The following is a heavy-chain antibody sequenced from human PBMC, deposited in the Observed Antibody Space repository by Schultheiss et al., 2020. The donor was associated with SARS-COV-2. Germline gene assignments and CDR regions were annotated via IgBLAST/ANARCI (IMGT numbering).Heavy chain of an antibody. V-gene: IGHV3-74*01. CDR3: ARTPYSGSRPDPFDY. J-gene: IGHJ4*02. Sequence: GGSLRLSCAASGFTFSPYSMHWVRQAPGKGLVWVSRINSDGSSTTYTDSVKGRFTISRDNAKNSLYLQMNSLRAEDTAVYYCARTPYSGSRPDPFDYWGQGTLVTVSS. CDR2: INSDGSST. D-gene: IGHD1-26*01. CDR1: GFTFSPYS.